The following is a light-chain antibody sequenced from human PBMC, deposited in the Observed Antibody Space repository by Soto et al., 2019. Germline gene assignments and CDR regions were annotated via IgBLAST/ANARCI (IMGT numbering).Light chain of an antibody. J-gene: IGKJ1*01. CDR2: TTS. V-gene: IGKV1-39*01. Sequence: DIQMTQSLSSLSASVGDRVTITCRASQSISSYLNWYQQQPGKAPKLLIYTTSNLQSGVPSRFSGSGSGTDFSLTISSLQPEDFATYYCQQTYSTPWTFGQGTKVEIK. CDR3: QQTYSTPWT. CDR1: QSISSY.